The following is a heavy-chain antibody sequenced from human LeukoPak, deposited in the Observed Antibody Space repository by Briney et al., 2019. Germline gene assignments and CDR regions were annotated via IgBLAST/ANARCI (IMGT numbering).Heavy chain of an antibody. CDR2: ISAYNGNT. CDR3: ARDRAGITMVRGVIITYEYYFDY. Sequence: GASVKVSCKASGYTFTSYGISWVRQAPGQGLEWMGWISAYNGNTNYAQKLQGRVTMTTDTSTSTAYMELRSLRSDDTAVYYCARDRAGITMVRGVIITYEYYFDYWGQGTLVTVSS. J-gene: IGHJ4*02. D-gene: IGHD3-10*01. V-gene: IGHV1-18*01. CDR1: GYTFTSYG.